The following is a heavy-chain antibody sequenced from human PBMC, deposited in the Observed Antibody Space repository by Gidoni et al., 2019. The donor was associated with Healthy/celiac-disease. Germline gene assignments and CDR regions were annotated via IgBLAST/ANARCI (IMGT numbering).Heavy chain of an antibody. CDR2: GST. Sequence: GSTYYNPSLKSRVTISVDTSKNQFSLKLSSVTAADTAVYYCARRVWGLGRAGSDAFDIWGQGTMVTVSS. D-gene: IGHD3-16*01. CDR3: ARRVWGLGRAGSDAFDI. J-gene: IGHJ3*02. V-gene: IGHV4-39*01.